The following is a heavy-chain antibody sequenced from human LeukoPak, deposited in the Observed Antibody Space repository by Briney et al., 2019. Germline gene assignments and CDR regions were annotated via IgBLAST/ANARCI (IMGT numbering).Heavy chain of an antibody. CDR3: AGGYSSSWYTFDP. D-gene: IGHD6-13*01. V-gene: IGHV3-21*01. J-gene: IGHJ5*02. CDR2: ISSSSSYI. Sequence: AGGSLRLSCAASGFTFSSYSMNWVRQAPGKGLEWVSSISSSSSYIYYADSMKGRFTISRDNAKSSVYLQMNSLRAEDTAVYYCAGGYSSSWYTFDPWGQGTLVTVSS. CDR1: GFTFSSYS.